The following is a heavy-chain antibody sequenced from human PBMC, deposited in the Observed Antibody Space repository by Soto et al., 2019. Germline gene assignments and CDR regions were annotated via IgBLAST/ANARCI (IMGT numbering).Heavy chain of an antibody. Sequence: PGGSLRLSCAVSGFTVSNNYMSWVRQAPGKGLEGVSVIYSGGSTRLAQTFQGRITMTTDTSTSTVYMELRSLRSEDTAVYYCARSSGGVFGIIIEGSNWLAPWGQGSLVTVSS. D-gene: IGHD3-16*02. V-gene: IGHV3-53*05. J-gene: IGHJ5*02. CDR2: IYSGGST. CDR1: GFTVSNNY. CDR3: ARSSGGVFGIIIEGSNWLAP.